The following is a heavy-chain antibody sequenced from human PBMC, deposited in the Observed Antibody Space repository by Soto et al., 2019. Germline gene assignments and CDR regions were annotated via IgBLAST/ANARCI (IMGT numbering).Heavy chain of an antibody. J-gene: IGHJ6*03. CDR2: INPSGGST. D-gene: IGHD3-10*01. CDR3: VGSGSFYYYYMDV. Sequence: ASVKVSCKASGYTFTSYYMHWVRQAPGQGLEWMGIINPSGGSTSYAQKFQGRVTMTRDTSTSTVYMELSSLRSEDTAVYYCVGSGSFYYYYMDVWGKGTTVTVSS. V-gene: IGHV1-46*01. CDR1: GYTFTSYY.